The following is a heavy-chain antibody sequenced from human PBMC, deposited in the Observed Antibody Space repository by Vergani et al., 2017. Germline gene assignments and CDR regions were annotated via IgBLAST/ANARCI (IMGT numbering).Heavy chain of an antibody. D-gene: IGHD3-10*01. Sequence: QVQLVESGGGLVKPGGSLRLSCAASGFTFSDYYMSWIRQAPGKGLEWVSYISSSSSYTNYADSVKGRFTISRDNGKNSLYLQMNSLRAEDTAVYYCARERRGSGIYYAFDIWGQGTMVTVSS. J-gene: IGHJ3*02. V-gene: IGHV3-11*05. CDR1: GFTFSDYY. CDR3: ARERRGSGIYYAFDI. CDR2: ISSSSSYT.